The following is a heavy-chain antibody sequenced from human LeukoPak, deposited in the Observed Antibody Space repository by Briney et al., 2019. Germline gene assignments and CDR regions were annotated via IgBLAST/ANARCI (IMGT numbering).Heavy chain of an antibody. D-gene: IGHD6-13*01. CDR3: ARDSSDSSSWHGYFDY. CDR1: GFTFSSNY. CDR2: IYSGGAT. Sequence: GGSLRLSCAASGFTFSSNYMSWVRQAPGLGLEWVSVIYSGGATFYADSVKGRFTISRDNSKNTLYLQMNSLRAEDTAVYYCARDSSDSSSWHGYFDYWGQGTLVSVSS. V-gene: IGHV3-66*01. J-gene: IGHJ4*02.